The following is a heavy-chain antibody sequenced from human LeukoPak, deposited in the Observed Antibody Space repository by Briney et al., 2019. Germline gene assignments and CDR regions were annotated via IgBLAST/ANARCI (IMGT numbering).Heavy chain of an antibody. D-gene: IGHD6-13*01. CDR2: INHSGST. Sequence: PSETLSLTCAVYGVSFSGYYWSWIRQPPGKGLEWFGEINHSGSTNYNPSLKSRVTISVDTSKNQSSLKLSSVTAADTAVYYCARRSSWYRGHHNYNYYYMDVWGKGTTVTISS. CDR3: ARRSSWYRGHHNYNYYYMDV. J-gene: IGHJ6*03. V-gene: IGHV4-34*01. CDR1: GVSFSGYY.